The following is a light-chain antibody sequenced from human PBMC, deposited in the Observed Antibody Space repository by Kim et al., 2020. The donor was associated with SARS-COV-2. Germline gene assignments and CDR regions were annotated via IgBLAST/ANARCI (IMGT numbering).Light chain of an antibody. J-gene: IGLJ3*02. V-gene: IGLV3-19*01. CDR1: SLRSYY. CDR2: GKN. CDR3: NSRDSSGNHWV. Sequence: WGKTVGITCQGDSLRSYYASWYQQKPGQAPVLVIYGKNNRPSGIPDRFSGSSSGNTASLTITGAQAEDEADYYCNSRDSSGNHWVFGGGTQLTVL.